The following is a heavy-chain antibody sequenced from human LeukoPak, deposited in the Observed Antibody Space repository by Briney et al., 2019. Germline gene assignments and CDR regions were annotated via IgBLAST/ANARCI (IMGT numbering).Heavy chain of an antibody. CDR3: ARERGTRDYYYYMDV. J-gene: IGHJ6*03. D-gene: IGHD1-1*01. V-gene: IGHV3-66*02. CDR2: IYSGGST. Sequence: PGGSLRLSCAASGFTVSSNYMSWVRQAPGKGLEWVSVIYSGGSTYYAESVKGRFTISRDNSKNTLYLQKNSLRAEDTAVYYCARERGTRDYYYYMDVWGKGTTVTVSS. CDR1: GFTVSSNY.